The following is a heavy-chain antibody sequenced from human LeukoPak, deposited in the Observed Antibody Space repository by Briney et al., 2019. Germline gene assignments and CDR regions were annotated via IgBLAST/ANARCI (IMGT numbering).Heavy chain of an antibody. V-gene: IGHV3-48*03. CDR3: ATYSTSSRAGFEY. CDR1: GFTFTSYE. J-gene: IGHJ4*02. CDR2: ISRSGSTI. Sequence: PGGSLRLSCAASGFTFTSYEMNWVRQAPGKGLEWVSYISRSGSTIYYTDSVKGRFTISRDNARTSLYLQMNSLRAEDTAVYYCATYSTSSRAGFEYWGQGTLVTVSS. D-gene: IGHD6-6*01.